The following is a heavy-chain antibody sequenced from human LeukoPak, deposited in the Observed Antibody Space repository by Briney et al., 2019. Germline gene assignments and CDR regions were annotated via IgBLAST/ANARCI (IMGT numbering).Heavy chain of an antibody. CDR3: VRGKSSGSLDAFDL. V-gene: IGHV4-39*01. Sequence: SETLSLTCTVSGGSISSSSYYWGWIRQPPGKGLEWIGSIYYSGSTYYSPSLKSRVTISVDTSKNQFSLNLTSVTAADTALYYCVRGKSSGSLDAFDLWGQGAMVSVSS. CDR2: IYYSGST. J-gene: IGHJ3*01. D-gene: IGHD3-10*01. CDR1: GGSISSSSYY.